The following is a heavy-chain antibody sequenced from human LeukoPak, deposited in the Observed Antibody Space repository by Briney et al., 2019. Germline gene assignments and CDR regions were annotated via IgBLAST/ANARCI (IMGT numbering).Heavy chain of an antibody. CDR2: ISGSGGST. CDR3: AKVWFGELLPYYYMDV. J-gene: IGHJ6*03. V-gene: IGHV3-23*01. D-gene: IGHD3-10*01. CDR1: GFTFSSYA. Sequence: GGSLRLSCAASGFTFSSYAMSWVRQAPGKGLEWVSAISGSGGSTYYADPVKGRFTISRDNSKNTLYLQMNSLRAEDTAVYYCAKVWFGELLPYYYMDVWGKGTTVTVSS.